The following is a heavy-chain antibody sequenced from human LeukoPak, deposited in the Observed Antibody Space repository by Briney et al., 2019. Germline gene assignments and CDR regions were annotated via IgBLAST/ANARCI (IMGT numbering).Heavy chain of an antibody. D-gene: IGHD6-19*01. J-gene: IGHJ4*02. Sequence: GGSLRLSCAASGFTFSHYTMNWVRQAPGKGLEWVASISSNSNYVHYVDSVKGRFTISRDNARNSMSLQISRLRVEDTAVYYCASSGAGWSLDYWGQGTLVTV. V-gene: IGHV3-21*01. CDR1: GFTFSHYT. CDR2: ISSNSNYV. CDR3: ASSGAGWSLDY.